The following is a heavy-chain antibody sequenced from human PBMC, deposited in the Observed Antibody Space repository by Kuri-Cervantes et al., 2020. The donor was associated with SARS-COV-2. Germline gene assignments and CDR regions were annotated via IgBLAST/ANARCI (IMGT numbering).Heavy chain of an antibody. J-gene: IGHJ5*02. Sequence: GSLRLSCAVSGYSISSGYYWGWIRQPPGKGLEWIGYIYYSGSTNYNPSLKSRVTISVDTSKNQFSLKLSSVTAADTAVYYCARATHKYSSSSFGPWGQGTLVTVSS. CDR2: IYYSGST. V-gene: IGHV4-61*01. D-gene: IGHD6-6*01. CDR3: ARATHKYSSSSFGP. CDR1: GYSISSGYY.